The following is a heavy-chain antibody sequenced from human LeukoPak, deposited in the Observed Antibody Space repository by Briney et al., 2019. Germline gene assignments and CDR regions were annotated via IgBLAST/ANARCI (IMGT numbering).Heavy chain of an antibody. Sequence: GGSLRLSCAASGFTFSNAWMSWVRQAPGKGLEWVGRIKSKTDGGTTDYAAPVKGRFTISRDDSKNTLYLQMNSLKTEDTAEYYCTTESVLAYCGGDCYSDYDYWGQGTQVTVSS. J-gene: IGHJ4*02. CDR1: GFTFSNAW. D-gene: IGHD2-21*02. CDR3: TTESVLAYCGGDCYSDYDY. V-gene: IGHV3-15*01. CDR2: IKSKTDGGTT.